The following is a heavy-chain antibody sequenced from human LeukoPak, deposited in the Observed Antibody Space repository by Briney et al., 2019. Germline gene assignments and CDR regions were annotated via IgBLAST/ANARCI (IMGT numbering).Heavy chain of an antibody. J-gene: IGHJ4*02. D-gene: IGHD3-10*01. CDR1: GYTLTELS. CDR3: ATDRYYGSGSYPVYDY. Sequence: ASVTVSCKVSGYTLTELSMHWVRQAPGKGLEWMGGFDPEDGETIYAQKFQGRVTMTEDTSTDTAYMELSSLRSEDTAVYYCATDRYYGSGSYPVYDYWGQGTLVTVSS. CDR2: FDPEDGET. V-gene: IGHV1-24*01.